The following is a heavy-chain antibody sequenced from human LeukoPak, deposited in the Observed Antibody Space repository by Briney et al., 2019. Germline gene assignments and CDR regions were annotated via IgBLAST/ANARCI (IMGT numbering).Heavy chain of an antibody. CDR1: GGSISSGSYY. CDR2: IYTSGST. D-gene: IGHD6-19*01. V-gene: IGHV4-61*02. J-gene: IGHJ4*02. CDR3: AGEWLGPIDY. Sequence: PSQTLSLTCTVPGGSISSGSYYWSWIRQPAGKGLEWIGRIYTSGSTNYNPSLKSRVTISVDTSKNQFSLKLSSVTAADTAVYYCAGEWLGPIDYWGQGTLVTVSS.